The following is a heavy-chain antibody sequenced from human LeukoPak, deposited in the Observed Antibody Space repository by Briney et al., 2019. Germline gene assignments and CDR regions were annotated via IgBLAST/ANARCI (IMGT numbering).Heavy chain of an antibody. J-gene: IGHJ4*02. CDR2: TRNKANSYTR. V-gene: IGHV3-72*01. D-gene: IGHD3-10*01. CDR1: GFIFSDHF. CDR3: VRASASESYYIFYFDY. Sequence: PGGSLRLSCAASGFIFSDHFMEWVRQAPGKGLEWVGRTRNKANSYTREYAASVQGRFTISRDDSTNSLYLQMDSLKTEDTAVYYCVRASASESYYIFYFDYWGQGTLVTVSS.